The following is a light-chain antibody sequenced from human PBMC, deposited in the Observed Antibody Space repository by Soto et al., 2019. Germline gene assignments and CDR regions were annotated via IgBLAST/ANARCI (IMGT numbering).Light chain of an antibody. V-gene: IGKV1-5*03. J-gene: IGKJ1*01. CDR1: HSISSW. Sequence: DIQMTQSPSTLSASVGDRVTITCRASHSISSWLAWYQQKPGKAPKLLIYKASSLESGVPSRFSGSGSGTEFTLTFSSLRPVVFAIYNGKQYNSYPGTFGKGTRVKIK. CDR2: KAS. CDR3: KQYNSYPGT.